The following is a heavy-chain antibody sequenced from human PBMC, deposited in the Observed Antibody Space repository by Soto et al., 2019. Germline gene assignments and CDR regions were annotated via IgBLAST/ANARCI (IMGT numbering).Heavy chain of an antibody. CDR1: GGSISSYY. CDR3: ARDGEGGSGSYVY. Sequence: QVQLQESGPGLVKPSETLSLTCTVSGGSISSYYWSWIRQPPGKGLEWIGYIYYSGSTNYNPSLKSRVTISVDTSRNQFSLQLSSVTAADTAVYYCARDGEGGSGSYVYWGQGTLVTVSS. CDR2: IYYSGST. D-gene: IGHD3-10*01. V-gene: IGHV4-59*01. J-gene: IGHJ4*02.